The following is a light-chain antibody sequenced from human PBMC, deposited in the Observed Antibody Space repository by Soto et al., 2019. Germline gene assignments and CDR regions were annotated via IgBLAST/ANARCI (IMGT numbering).Light chain of an antibody. Sequence: EVVMTQSPATLSVSPGERATLSCRVSQSVSSKLAWYQQKPGQASRLLIYGASTRATGIPARFSGRGSGIEFTLTISSLQSEDFAVYYCQQYEKWPPLTFGGGTKVEIK. CDR1: QSVSSK. CDR3: QQYEKWPPLT. J-gene: IGKJ4*01. CDR2: GAS. V-gene: IGKV3-15*01.